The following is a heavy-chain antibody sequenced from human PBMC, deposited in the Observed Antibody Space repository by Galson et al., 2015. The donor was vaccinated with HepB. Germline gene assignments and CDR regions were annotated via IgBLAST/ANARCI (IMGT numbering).Heavy chain of an antibody. CDR2: IYYSGST. Sequence: QVRLQESGPGLVKPSQTLSLTCTVSGGSISSGGYYWSWIRQHPGKGLEWIGYIYYSGSTYYNPSLKSRVTISVDTSKNQFSLKLSSVTAADTAVYYCARGRGYYYDSSGYVSPGGLIWGQGTMVTVSS. V-gene: IGHV4-31*03. CDR1: GGSISSGGYY. J-gene: IGHJ3*02. CDR3: ARGRGYYYDSSGYVSPGGLI. D-gene: IGHD3-22*01.